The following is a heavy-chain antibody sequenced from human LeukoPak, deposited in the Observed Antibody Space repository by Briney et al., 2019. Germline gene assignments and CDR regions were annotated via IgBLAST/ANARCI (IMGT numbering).Heavy chain of an antibody. CDR2: INPNSGGT. Sequence: GASVKVSCKASGYTFTGYYMHWVRQAPGQGLEWMGWINPNSGGTNYAQKFQGRVTMTRDTSTSTVYMEMSSLRSEDTAVYYCARSYFHESSDYYFPTDYWGQGTRVTVSS. D-gene: IGHD3-22*01. J-gene: IGHJ4*02. V-gene: IGHV1-2*02. CDR3: ARSYFHESSDYYFPTDY. CDR1: GYTFTGYY.